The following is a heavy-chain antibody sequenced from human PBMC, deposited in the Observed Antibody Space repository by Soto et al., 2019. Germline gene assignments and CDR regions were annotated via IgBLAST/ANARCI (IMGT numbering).Heavy chain of an antibody. CDR1: GGSLSTSSYF. Sequence: QLQLQESGPGLVKPSETLSLTCSVSGGSLSTSSYFWGWIRQPPGKGLEWVGAVHYSGSANYRSSLQSRVTISVDTSQNQFSLRLRYVTAADTAVYYCARHRWGSGSYSGLLDFWGQGALVTVSS. V-gene: IGHV4-39*01. CDR2: VHYSGSA. J-gene: IGHJ4*02. D-gene: IGHD3-10*01. CDR3: ARHRWGSGSYSGLLDF.